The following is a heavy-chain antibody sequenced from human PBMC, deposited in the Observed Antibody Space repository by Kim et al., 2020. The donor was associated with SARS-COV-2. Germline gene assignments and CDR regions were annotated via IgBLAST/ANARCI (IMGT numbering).Heavy chain of an antibody. CDR3: AREAVAGSFDY. J-gene: IGHJ4*02. D-gene: IGHD6-19*01. V-gene: IGHV1-3*01. CDR2: NK. Sequence: NKTYSQQFQGKVSTTRDTSATTAYMELSGLVSEDTAVYYCAREAVAGSFDYWGQGTLVTVSS.